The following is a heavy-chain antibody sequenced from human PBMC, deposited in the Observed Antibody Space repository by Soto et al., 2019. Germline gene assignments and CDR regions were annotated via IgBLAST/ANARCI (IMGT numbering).Heavy chain of an antibody. D-gene: IGHD6-6*01. V-gene: IGHV4-31*03. J-gene: IGHJ6*02. CDR3: ARDLSVGRSSTTYYYYGMDV. Sequence: SETLSLTCTVSGGSISSGGYYWSWIRQHPGKGLEWIGYIYYSGSTYYNPSLKSRVTISVDTSKNQFSLKLSSVTAADTAVYYCARDLSVGRSSTTYYYYGMDVWGQGTTVTVSS. CDR2: IYYSGST. CDR1: GGSISSGGYY.